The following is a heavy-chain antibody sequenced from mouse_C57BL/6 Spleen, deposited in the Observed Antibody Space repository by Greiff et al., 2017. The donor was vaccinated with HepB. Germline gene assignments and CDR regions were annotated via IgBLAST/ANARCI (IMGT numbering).Heavy chain of an antibody. CDR2: IYPGDGDT. CDR1: GYAFSSYW. CDR3: ARWGGVITTVVAPYAMDY. D-gene: IGHD1-1*01. Sequence: VNVVESGAELVKPGASVKISCKASGYAFSSYWMNWVKQRPGKGLEWIGQIYPGDGDTNYNGKFKGKATLTADKSSSTAYMQLSSLTSEDSAVYFCARWGGVITTVVAPYAMDYWGQGTSVTVSS. V-gene: IGHV1-80*01. J-gene: IGHJ4*01.